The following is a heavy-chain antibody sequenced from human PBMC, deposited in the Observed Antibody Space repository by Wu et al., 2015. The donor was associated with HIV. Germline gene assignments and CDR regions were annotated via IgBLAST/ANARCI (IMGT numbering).Heavy chain of an antibody. CDR3: ASSSLGYYLSFDY. CDR1: GHTFAAYY. D-gene: IGHD3-3*01. J-gene: IGHJ4*02. Sequence: QVQLVQSGADVKEPGASLKVSCKASGHTFAAYYVHWVRQAPGQGLEWMGWIQPNSGVTKNAQTFRGRLTMTRDTSINTVYMELSRLRFDDTALYYCASSSLGYYLSFDYVGPGNAGHRLL. V-gene: IGHV1-2*02. CDR2: IQPNSGVT.